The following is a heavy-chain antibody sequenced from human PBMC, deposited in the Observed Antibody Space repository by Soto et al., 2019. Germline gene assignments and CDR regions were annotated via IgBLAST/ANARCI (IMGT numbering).Heavy chain of an antibody. CDR3: AKNGDYYYDSSGYAHTVFAY. CDR1: GFTVSSNY. V-gene: IGHV3-53*05. Sequence: GGSLRLSCAASGFTVSSNYMSWVRQAPGKGLEWVSVIYSGGSTYYADSVKGRFTISRDNSKNTLYLQMNSLRAEDTAVYYCAKNGDYYYDSSGYAHTVFAYWGQGTMVLVSS. J-gene: IGHJ4*02. CDR2: IYSGGST. D-gene: IGHD3-22*01.